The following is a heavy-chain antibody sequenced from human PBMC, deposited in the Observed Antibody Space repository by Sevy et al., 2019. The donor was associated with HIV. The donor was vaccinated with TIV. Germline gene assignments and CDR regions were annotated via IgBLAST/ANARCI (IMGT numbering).Heavy chain of an antibody. J-gene: IGHJ6*02. CDR3: AKAVADSNYYYGLDV. D-gene: IGHD6-19*01. V-gene: IGHV3-33*06. CDR1: RFTFSTYS. Sequence: GGSLRLSCAASRFTFSTYSMHWVRQAPGKGLEWVALIWFDGSNKYYADSVKGRFTISRDNSKNTLYLQMNSLRAEDTAVYYCAKAVADSNYYYGLDVWGQGTTVTVSS. CDR2: IWFDGSNK.